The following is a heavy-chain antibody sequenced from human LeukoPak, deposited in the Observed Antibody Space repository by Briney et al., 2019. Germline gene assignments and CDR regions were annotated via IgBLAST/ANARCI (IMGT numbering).Heavy chain of an antibody. CDR3: ARDCVPYYYYYGTVV. Sequence: PGRSLRLSCAASGFTFSSYGMHWVRQAPGKGLEWVAVIWYDGSNKYYADSVKGRFTISRDNSKNTLYLQMNSLRAEDTAAYYCARDCVPYYYYYGTVVWGQGTTVTVSS. CDR1: GFTFSSYG. J-gene: IGHJ6*02. V-gene: IGHV3-33*01. CDR2: IWYDGSNK. D-gene: IGHD6-6*01.